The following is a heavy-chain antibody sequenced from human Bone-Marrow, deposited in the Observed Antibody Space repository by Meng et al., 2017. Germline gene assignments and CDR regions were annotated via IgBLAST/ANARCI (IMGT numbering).Heavy chain of an antibody. V-gene: IGHV1-8*01. J-gene: IGHJ5*02. D-gene: IGHD3-16*01. CDR1: GYTFTSYD. CDR3: ARGGKSFWGSQLQYNWFDP. Sequence: ASVKVSCKASGYTFTSYDINWVRQATGQGLEWMGWMNPNSGNTGYAQKFQGRVTMTRNTSISTAYMELSSLRSEDTAVYYCARGGKSFWGSQLQYNWFDPWGQGTLVTVS. CDR2: MNPNSGNT.